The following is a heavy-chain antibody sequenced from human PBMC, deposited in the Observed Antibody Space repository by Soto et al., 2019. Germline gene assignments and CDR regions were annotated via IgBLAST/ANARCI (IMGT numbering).Heavy chain of an antibody. Sequence: PSETLSLTCTVSGGSISSYYWSWIRQPPGKGLEWIGYIYCSGSTNYNPSLKSRVTISVDTSKNQFSLKLSSVTAADTAVYYCASMANDAFDIWGQGTMVTVSS. CDR2: IYCSGST. J-gene: IGHJ3*02. D-gene: IGHD5-12*01. CDR1: GGSISSYY. V-gene: IGHV4-59*01. CDR3: ASMANDAFDI.